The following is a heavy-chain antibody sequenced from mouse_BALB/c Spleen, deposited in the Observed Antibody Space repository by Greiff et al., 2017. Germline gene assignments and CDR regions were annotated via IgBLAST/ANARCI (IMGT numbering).Heavy chain of an antibody. Sequence: EVMLVESGGGLVQPGGSRKLSCAASGFTFSSFGMHWVRQAPEKGLEWVAYISSGSSTIYYADTVKGRFTISRDNPKNTLFLQMTSLRSEDTAMYYCARSGLLRFYAMDYWGQGTSVTVSS. D-gene: IGHD1-1*01. CDR2: ISSGSSTI. V-gene: IGHV5-17*02. CDR1: GFTFSSFG. CDR3: ARSGLLRFYAMDY. J-gene: IGHJ4*01.